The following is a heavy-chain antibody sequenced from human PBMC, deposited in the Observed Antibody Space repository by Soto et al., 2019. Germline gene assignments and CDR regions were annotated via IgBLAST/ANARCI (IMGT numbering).Heavy chain of an antibody. CDR2: ISWNSGSI. D-gene: IGHD2-2*01. J-gene: IGHJ6*02. V-gene: IGHV3-9*01. CDR1: GFSVDDYA. CDR3: AKDKNLGYCSSTSCYGGMDV. Sequence: GGSMRLACAASGFSVDDYAVHGVLQAPGKGLEWVSGISWNSGSIGYADSVKGRFTISRDNAKNSLYLQMNSLRAEDTALYYCAKDKNLGYCSSTSCYGGMDVWGQGTTGTLSS.